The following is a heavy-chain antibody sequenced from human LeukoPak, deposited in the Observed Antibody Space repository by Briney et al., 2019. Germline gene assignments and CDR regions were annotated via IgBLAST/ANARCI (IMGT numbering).Heavy chain of an antibody. D-gene: IGHD3-16*02. CDR1: GFTFSSYA. CDR2: ISGSGGST. V-gene: IGHV3-23*01. Sequence: GGSLRLSCAASGFTFSSYAMSWVRQAPGKGLEWVSAISGSGGSTYYADSVKGRFTISRDNSKNTLYLQMNSLRAEDTAVYYCAKTIYDYVWGSYRYALDYWGQGTLVIVSS. CDR3: AKTIYDYVWGSYRYALDY. J-gene: IGHJ4*02.